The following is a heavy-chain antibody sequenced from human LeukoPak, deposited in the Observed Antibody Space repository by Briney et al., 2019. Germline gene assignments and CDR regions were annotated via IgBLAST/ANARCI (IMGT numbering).Heavy chain of an antibody. CDR2: INQDGSNK. CDR1: GFTLSGYW. Sequence: PGGSLRLSCAASGFTLSGYWMSWVRQAPGKGLEWVANINQDGSNKNYVDSVRGRFTISRDNAKNSLYLQMNSLRAEDTAVYYCARGPRVYFDYWGQGTLVTVSS. J-gene: IGHJ4*02. CDR3: ARGPRVYFDY. V-gene: IGHV3-7*02.